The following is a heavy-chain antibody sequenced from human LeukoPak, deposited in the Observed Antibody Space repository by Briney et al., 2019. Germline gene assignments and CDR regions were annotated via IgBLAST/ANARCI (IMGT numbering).Heavy chain of an antibody. D-gene: IGHD6-19*01. CDR3: ATMSYTSGSGWHWNFDN. J-gene: IGHJ4*02. CDR1: GGSLSGYY. CDR2: VNHSGST. V-gene: IGHV4-34*01. Sequence: KASETLSLTCAVYGGSLSGYYWGWIRQPPGKGLEWIGEVNHSGSTKYNPSLKSRVSISSDTSKNEFFLNLSSVTAADTAVYYCATMSYTSGSGWHWNFDNWGQGTLVTVSS.